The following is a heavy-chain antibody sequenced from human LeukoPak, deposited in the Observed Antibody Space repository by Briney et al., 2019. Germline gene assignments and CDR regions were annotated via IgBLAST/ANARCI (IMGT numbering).Heavy chain of an antibody. V-gene: IGHV4-39*07. CDR2: IYYSGST. J-gene: IGHJ5*02. D-gene: IGHD6-13*01. CDR3: ASTGYSSSWYWFDP. Sequence: SETLSLTCTVSGGSISSSSYYWGWIRQPPGKGLEWIGSIYYSGSTYYNPSLKSRVTIPVDTSKNQFSLKLSSVTAADTAVYYCASTGYSSSWYWFDPWGQGTLVTVSS. CDR1: GGSISSSSYY.